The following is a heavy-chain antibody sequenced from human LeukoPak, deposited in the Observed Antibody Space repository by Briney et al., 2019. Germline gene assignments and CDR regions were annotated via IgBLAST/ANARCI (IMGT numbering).Heavy chain of an antibody. CDR3: ARAVYYSNYLGY. CDR2: INSDGSST. Sequence: GGSLRLPCAASGFPFSSYWMHWVRQAPGKGLGWVSRINSDGSSTNYADSVKGRFTISRDNAKNTLYLQMNSLRAEDTAMYYCARAVYYSNYLGYWGQGTLVTVSS. J-gene: IGHJ4*01. D-gene: IGHD3-10*01. CDR1: GFPFSSYW. V-gene: IGHV3-74*01.